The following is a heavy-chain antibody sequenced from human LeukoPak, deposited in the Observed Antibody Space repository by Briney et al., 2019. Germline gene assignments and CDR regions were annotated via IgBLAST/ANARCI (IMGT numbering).Heavy chain of an antibody. CDR2: IKQDGSEK. V-gene: IGHV3-7*01. CDR1: GFTFSSYW. D-gene: IGHD6-6*01. Sequence: GGSLRLSCAASGFTFSSYWMSWVRQAPGKGLEWVANIKQDGSEKYYVDSVKGRFTISRDNAKNSLYLQVNSLRAEDTAIYYCTRDVTIAARPYYYYYYMDVWGKGTTVTVPS. J-gene: IGHJ6*03. CDR3: TRDVTIAARPYYYYYYMDV.